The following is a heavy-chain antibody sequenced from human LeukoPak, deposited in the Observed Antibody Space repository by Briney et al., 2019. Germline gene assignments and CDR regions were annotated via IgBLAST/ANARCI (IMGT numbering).Heavy chain of an antibody. V-gene: IGHV3-23*01. CDR1: GFTFTSHA. CDR3: AKKRAGSGSYSLYFDY. CDR2: ISGSGGDT. J-gene: IGHJ4*02. D-gene: IGHD3-10*01. Sequence: PGGSLRLSCVASGFTFTSHAMSWVRQAPGKGLEWVSSISGSGGDTDYGDSVKGRFTISRDNLKNTLHLQMNSLRAEDAAVYYCAKKRAGSGSYSLYFDYWGQGTLVTVSS.